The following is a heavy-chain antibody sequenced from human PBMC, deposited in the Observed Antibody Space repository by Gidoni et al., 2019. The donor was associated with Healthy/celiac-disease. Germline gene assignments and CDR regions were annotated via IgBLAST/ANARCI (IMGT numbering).Heavy chain of an antibody. CDR3: ARDIGYNWKDDAFDI. J-gene: IGHJ3*02. Sequence: QVQLQESGPGLVKPSETLSLTCTVSGGSISSYYWSWIRQPPGKGLEWIGYIYYSGSTNYNPSLKSRVTISVDTSKNQFSRKLSSVTAADTAVYYCARDIGYNWKDDAFDIWGQGTMVTVSS. V-gene: IGHV4-59*01. CDR2: IYYSGST. D-gene: IGHD1-20*01. CDR1: GGSISSYY.